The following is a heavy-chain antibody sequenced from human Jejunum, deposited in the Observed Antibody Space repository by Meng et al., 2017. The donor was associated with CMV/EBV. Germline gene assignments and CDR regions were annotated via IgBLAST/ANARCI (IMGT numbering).Heavy chain of an antibody. CDR3: ARAVAYPQWFDP. CDR2: IYHSGST. J-gene: IGHJ5*02. CDR1: GGFISSNSYY. V-gene: IGHV4-39*07. Sequence: VSGGFISSNSYYWGWIRQPPGKGMGWVGSIYHSGSTYYNPSLKSRVTISVDTSKNLFSLKVRSVTAADTAVYYCARAVAYPQWFDPWGQGTLVTVSS. D-gene: IGHD3-16*01.